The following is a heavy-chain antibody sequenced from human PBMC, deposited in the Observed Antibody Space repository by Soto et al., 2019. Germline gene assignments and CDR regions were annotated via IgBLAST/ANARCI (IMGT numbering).Heavy chain of an antibody. CDR2: IIPIFGTA. J-gene: IGHJ5*02. CDR1: GGTFSSYA. CDR3: ARDGLQYQPYNWFDP. Sequence: SCKASGGTFSSYAISWVRQAPGQGLEWMGGIIPIFGTANYAQKFQGRVTITADESTSTAYMELSSLRSEDTAVYYCARDGLQYQPYNWFDPWGQGTLVTVSS. D-gene: IGHD4-4*01. V-gene: IGHV1-69*01.